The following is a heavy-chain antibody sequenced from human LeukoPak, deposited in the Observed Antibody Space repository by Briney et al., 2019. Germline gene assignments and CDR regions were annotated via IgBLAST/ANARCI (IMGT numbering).Heavy chain of an antibody. D-gene: IGHD3-16*01. Sequence: GGSLRLSCAASGFTFSSYAMSWVRQAPGKGLEWVSSISSRSTYIYHADSLKGRFTISRDNAKNSLFLQMNSLRAEDTAVYFCAKSTRAVMAMMDVWGKGTTVTVSS. CDR3: AKSTRAVMAMMDV. J-gene: IGHJ6*04. CDR1: GFTFSSYA. V-gene: IGHV3-21*01. CDR2: ISSRSTYI.